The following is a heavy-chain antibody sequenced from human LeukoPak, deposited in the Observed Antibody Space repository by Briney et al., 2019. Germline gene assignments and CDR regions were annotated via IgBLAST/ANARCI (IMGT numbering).Heavy chain of an antibody. CDR3: ARYRTPWGYDSSGYYLDY. J-gene: IGHJ4*02. D-gene: IGHD3-22*01. V-gene: IGHV4-30-2*01. Sequence: PSQTLSLTCTVSGGSISSGGYYWSWIRQPPGKGLEWIGYIYHSGSTYYNPSLKSRVTISVDRSKNQFSLKLSSVTAADTAVYYCARYRTPWGYDSSGYYLDYWGQGTLVTVSS. CDR1: GGSISSGGYY. CDR2: IYHSGST.